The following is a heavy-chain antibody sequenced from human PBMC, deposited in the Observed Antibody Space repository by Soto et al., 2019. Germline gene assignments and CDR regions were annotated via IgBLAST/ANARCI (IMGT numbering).Heavy chain of an antibody. CDR2: IIPIFGTA. CDR1: GGTFSSYA. Sequence: QVQLVQSGAEGKKPGSSVKVSCKASGGTFSSYAISWVRQAPGQGLEWMGGIIPIFGTANYAQKFQGRVTITADESTSTAYMELSSLRSEHTAVYYCARLGTPYYSSSWGNWFDPWGQGTLVTVSS. D-gene: IGHD6-13*01. CDR3: ARLGTPYYSSSWGNWFDP. V-gene: IGHV1-69*01. J-gene: IGHJ5*02.